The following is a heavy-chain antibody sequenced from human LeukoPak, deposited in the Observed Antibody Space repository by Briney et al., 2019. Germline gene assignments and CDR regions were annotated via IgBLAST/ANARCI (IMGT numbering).Heavy chain of an antibody. V-gene: IGHV1-24*01. CDR1: S. CDR3: ATYGSGNFDY. Sequence: SMXWVRQAPGKGLEWMGGFDPEDGETIYAQKFQGRVTMTEDTSTDTAYMELSSLRSEDTAVYYCATYGSGNFDYWGQGTLVTVSS. J-gene: IGHJ4*02. D-gene: IGHD3-10*01. CDR2: FDPEDGET.